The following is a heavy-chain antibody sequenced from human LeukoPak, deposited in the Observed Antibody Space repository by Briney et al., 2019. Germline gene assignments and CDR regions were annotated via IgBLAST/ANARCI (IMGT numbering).Heavy chain of an antibody. Sequence: PGGSLRLSCAASGFTLSTHGMHWVRQAPGKGLEWVAGMWYDGSREDYADSVKGRFTISRDMSKNTQNLQMNSLRVEDTSMFYCARDLSFGSLDFRGQGTLVTVSS. V-gene: IGHV3-33*01. J-gene: IGHJ4*02. CDR2: MWYDGSRE. CDR3: ARDLSFGSLDF. CDR1: GFTLSTHG. D-gene: IGHD1-26*01.